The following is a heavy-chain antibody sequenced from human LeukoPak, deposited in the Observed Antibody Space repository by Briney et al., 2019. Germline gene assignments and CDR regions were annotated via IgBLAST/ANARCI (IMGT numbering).Heavy chain of an antibody. CDR3: ARGVGYYGSGSSSWFDP. V-gene: IGHV4-59*01. J-gene: IGHJ5*02. D-gene: IGHD3-10*01. CDR1: GGSISSYY. Sequence: PSETLSLTCTVSGGSISSYYWSWIRQPPGKGLEWIGYIYYSWSTNYNPSLKSRVTISVDTSKNQFSLQLSSVTAADTAVYYCARGVGYYGSGSSSWFDPWGQGTLVTVSS. CDR2: IYYSWST.